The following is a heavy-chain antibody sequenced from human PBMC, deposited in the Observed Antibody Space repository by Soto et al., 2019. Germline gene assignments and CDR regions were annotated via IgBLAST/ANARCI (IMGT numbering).Heavy chain of an antibody. D-gene: IGHD1-26*01. Sequence: XESLKISRKGSGYSFTSYLIIWVRQMPGKGLDWMGSIYPSDSYTNYSPSFQGHVTISADKSISTAYLQWSSLKASDTAMYYCARAPPTQPRWDSPRWFDTWGQGTLVTVSS. CDR3: ARAPPTQPRWDSPRWFDT. CDR1: GYSFTSYL. CDR2: IYPSDSYT. J-gene: IGHJ5*02. V-gene: IGHV5-10-1*01.